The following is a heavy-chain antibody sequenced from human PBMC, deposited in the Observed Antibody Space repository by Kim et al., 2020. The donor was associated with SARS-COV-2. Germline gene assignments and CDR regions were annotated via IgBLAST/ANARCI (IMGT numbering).Heavy chain of an antibody. CDR1: GFTFSSYW. CDR2: IKQDGGEQ. V-gene: IGHV3-7*05. Sequence: GGSLRLSCAASGFTFSSYWMTWVRQAPGKGLEWVANIKQDGGEQSYVDSVKGRFTVSRDNAKNSLYLQMNSLRVEDTAVYYCAGATDYGSGSRSLPGNHWGQGTLVAVSS. D-gene: IGHD3-10*01. CDR3: AGATDYGSGSRSLPGNH. J-gene: IGHJ5*02.